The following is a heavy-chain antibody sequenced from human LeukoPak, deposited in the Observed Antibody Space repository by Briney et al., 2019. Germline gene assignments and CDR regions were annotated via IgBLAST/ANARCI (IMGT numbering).Heavy chain of an antibody. CDR3: ARAYSSGWYGSTDY. CDR2: IDPKSGGT. CDR1: GYTFIDYY. D-gene: IGHD6-19*01. V-gene: IGHV1-2*02. J-gene: IGHJ4*02. Sequence: ASVKVSCKASGYTFIDYYMHWVQQAPGQGLEWMGWIDPKSGGTSYAQKFQDRVAMIRDTSISTAYMELTRLRSDDTAVYYCARAYSSGWYGSTDYWGQGTLVTVSS.